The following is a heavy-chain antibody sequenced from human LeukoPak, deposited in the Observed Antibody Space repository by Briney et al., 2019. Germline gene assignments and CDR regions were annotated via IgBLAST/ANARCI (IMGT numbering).Heavy chain of an antibody. CDR1: GFTFSTYA. J-gene: IGHJ5*02. V-gene: IGHV3-23*01. D-gene: IGHD1-26*01. Sequence: PGGSLRLSCAASGFTFSTYAMSWVRQAPGKGLEWVSGISNSGGSTYYADSVKGRFTISRDNSKNTLYLQMNSLRAEDTAVYYCAKKYSTGLDPWGQGTLVTVSS. CDR3: AKKYSTGLDP. CDR2: ISNSGGST.